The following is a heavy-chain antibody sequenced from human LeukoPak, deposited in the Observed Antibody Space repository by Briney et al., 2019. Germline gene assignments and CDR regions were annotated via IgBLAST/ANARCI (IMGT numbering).Heavy chain of an antibody. D-gene: IGHD2-15*01. J-gene: IGHJ5*02. CDR1: GFTFSSYS. CDR3: ARVDGSCSGGSCPSGNWFDP. V-gene: IGHV3-21*04. CDR2: ISSSSSYI. Sequence: GGSLRLSCAASGFTFSSYSMNWVRQAPGKGLEWVSSISSSSSYIYYADSVKGRFTISRDNAKNSLYLQMNSLRAEDTAVYYCARVDGSCSGGSCPSGNWFDPWGQGTLATVYS.